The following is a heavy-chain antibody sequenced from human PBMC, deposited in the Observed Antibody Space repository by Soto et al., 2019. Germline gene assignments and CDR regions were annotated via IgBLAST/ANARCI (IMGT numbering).Heavy chain of an antibody. CDR3: ARCAQWLAGSGNYYYGMDV. CDR2: IIPIFGTA. D-gene: IGHD6-19*01. CDR1: GGTFSSYA. Sequence: QVQLVQSGAEVKKPGSSVKVSCKASGGTFSSYAISWVRQAPGQGLEWMGGIIPIFGTANYAQKFEGRVTITADESTSTAYMELSSLRSEDTAVYYCARCAQWLAGSGNYYYGMDVCGQGTTVTVSS. J-gene: IGHJ6*02. V-gene: IGHV1-69*01.